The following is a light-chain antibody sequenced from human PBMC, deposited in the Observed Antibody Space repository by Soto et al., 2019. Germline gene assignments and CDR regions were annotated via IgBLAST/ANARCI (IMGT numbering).Light chain of an antibody. J-gene: IGKJ2*01. V-gene: IGKV4-1*01. CDR2: WAS. Sequence: DIVMTQSPDSLAVSLGERATINCKSSQSVLYSSNNKNYLAWYQQKPGQPPKLLIYWASTRESGVPDRFSGSGSGTDFTLTISSLQAEDVAVYYCQQYYSTPWGYTFGQGNKLEIK. CDR1: QSVLYSSNNKNY. CDR3: QQYYSTPWGYT.